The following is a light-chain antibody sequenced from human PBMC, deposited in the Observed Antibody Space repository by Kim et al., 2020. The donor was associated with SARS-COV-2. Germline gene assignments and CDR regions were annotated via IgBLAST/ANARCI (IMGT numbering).Light chain of an antibody. CDR3: QQYGRPPYT. Sequence: EIVLTQSPGALSLSSGERATLSCRASPSVSSTYLAWYRQKPGQAPRLLMYGASNRAAGIPDRFSGSGSGTDFTLSISRLESDDFAVYYGQQYGRPPYTFGQGTKLEI. V-gene: IGKV3-20*01. J-gene: IGKJ2*01. CDR2: GAS. CDR1: PSVSSTY.